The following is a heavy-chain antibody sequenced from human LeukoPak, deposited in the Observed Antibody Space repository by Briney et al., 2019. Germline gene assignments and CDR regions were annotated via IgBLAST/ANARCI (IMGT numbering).Heavy chain of an antibody. CDR2: INPNSGGT. J-gene: IGHJ4*02. Sequence: GASVKVSCKASGYTFTGYYMHWVRQAPGQGLEWMARINPNSGGTNYAQKFQGRVTMTRDTSISTAYMELSRLRSDDTAVYYCARGFHSSSWYYFDYWGQGTLVTVSS. CDR1: GYTFTGYY. V-gene: IGHV1-2*06. D-gene: IGHD6-13*01. CDR3: ARGFHSSSWYYFDY.